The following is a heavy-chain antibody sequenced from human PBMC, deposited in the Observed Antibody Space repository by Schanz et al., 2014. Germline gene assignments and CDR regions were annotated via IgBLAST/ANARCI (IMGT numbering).Heavy chain of an antibody. CDR3: AREGEWGYDAPRH. CDR1: GFTFSDYY. V-gene: IGHV3-11*06. Sequence: QVQLAESGGTLVKPGGSLRLSCVVSGFTFSDYYMSWIRQAPGKGLEWVSYISSSSIYTNYTDSVKGRFTISRDNAKTSLYLQMNRLRAEDTAVYYCAREGEWGYDAPRHWGQGTLVTVSS. D-gene: IGHD5-12*01. J-gene: IGHJ4*02. CDR2: ISSSSIYT.